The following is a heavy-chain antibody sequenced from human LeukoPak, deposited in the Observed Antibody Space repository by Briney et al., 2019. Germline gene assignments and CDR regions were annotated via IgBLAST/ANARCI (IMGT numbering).Heavy chain of an antibody. CDR3: ARDYNYGLDY. Sequence: GGSLRLSCAASGFSFSSYAMYWVRQAPGKGLEWVAFISYDGSDKYYADSVKGRFTFSRDNPKNTVYLQMNSLRAEDTAVYYCARDYNYGLDYWGQGTLVTVSS. V-gene: IGHV3-30-3*01. CDR2: ISYDGSDK. J-gene: IGHJ4*02. CDR1: GFSFSSYA. D-gene: IGHD5-18*01.